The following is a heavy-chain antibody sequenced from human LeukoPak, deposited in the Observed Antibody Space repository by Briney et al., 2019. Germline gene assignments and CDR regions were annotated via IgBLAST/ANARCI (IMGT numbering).Heavy chain of an antibody. V-gene: IGHV3-48*04. D-gene: IGHD3-16*01. J-gene: IGHJ5*02. CDR1: GFTVSTHS. CDR3: ARGPPNLDNWFDT. CDR2: ISSSATGSII. Sequence: GGSLRLSCAASGFTVSTHSMNWLRQAPGKGLEWVSYISSSATGSIIHFVDSVEGRFTVSRDNTKNSLNLQMNSLRAEDTAVYYCARGPPNLDNWFDTWGQGTLVTVSS.